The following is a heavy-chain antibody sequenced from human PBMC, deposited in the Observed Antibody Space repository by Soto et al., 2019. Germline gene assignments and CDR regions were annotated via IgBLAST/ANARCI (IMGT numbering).Heavy chain of an antibody. V-gene: IGHV4-31*03. J-gene: IGHJ5*02. CDR3: ARVAYCSSTSCYTDWFDP. D-gene: IGHD2-2*02. CDR2: IYYSGST. Sequence: SETLSLTCTVSGGSISSGGYYWSWIRQHPGKGLEWIGYIYYSGSTYYNPSLKSRVTISVDTSKNQFSLKLSSVTAADTAVYCCARVAYCSSTSCYTDWFDPWGQGTLVTVSS. CDR1: GGSISSGGYY.